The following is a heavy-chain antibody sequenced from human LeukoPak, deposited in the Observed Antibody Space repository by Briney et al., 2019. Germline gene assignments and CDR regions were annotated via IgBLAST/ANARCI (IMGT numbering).Heavy chain of an antibody. CDR3: ARGGIQVSSIDEFDY. CDR2: IGIRGDT. Sequence: GGSLRLSCAASGFTFIDYDMHWVRQVIGKGLEWVSAIGIRGDTHYSVSVKGRFTISREDAESSLYLQMNSLRAEDTAVYYCARGGIQVSSIDEFDYWGQGTLVTVSS. J-gene: IGHJ4*02. CDR1: GFTFIDYD. D-gene: IGHD5/OR15-5a*01. V-gene: IGHV3-13*01.